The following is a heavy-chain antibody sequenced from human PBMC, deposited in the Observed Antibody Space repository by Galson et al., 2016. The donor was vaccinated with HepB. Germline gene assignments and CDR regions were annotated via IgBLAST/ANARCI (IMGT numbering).Heavy chain of an antibody. D-gene: IGHD3-9*01. CDR1: GGSFSGYY. CDR3: SRGRGYYDILTCFYPTNKYYLDS. J-gene: IGHJ4*02. V-gene: IGHV4-34*01. CDR2: INLAGDT. Sequence: SETLSLTCAVSGGSFSGYYWSWIRQSPGKGLEWIGEINLAGDTNYNPSLKSRVTTSVDSSKNQFYMNLTSATAADTAVYYCSRGRGYYDILTCFYPTNKYYLDSVSQRTMVTVSS.